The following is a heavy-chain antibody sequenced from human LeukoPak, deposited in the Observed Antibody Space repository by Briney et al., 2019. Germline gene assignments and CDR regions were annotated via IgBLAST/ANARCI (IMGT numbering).Heavy chain of an antibody. Sequence: GGSLRLFCAASGFTLSSYSMKWVRQAPGKGLEWDSYISSSISTILYAASVTGRFSISRENAKNSLYLQMNNLRAEETAVYDCARDRTRGLGYSYSKSGNYFDYWGQGTLVTVSS. CDR2: ISSSISTI. J-gene: IGHJ4*02. CDR1: GFTLSSYS. V-gene: IGHV3-48*01. D-gene: IGHD5-18*01. CDR3: ARDRTRGLGYSYSKSGNYFDY.